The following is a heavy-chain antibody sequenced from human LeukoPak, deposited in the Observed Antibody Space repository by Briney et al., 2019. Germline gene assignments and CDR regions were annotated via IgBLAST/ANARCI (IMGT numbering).Heavy chain of an antibody. D-gene: IGHD2-21*02. J-gene: IGHJ4*02. CDR1: GYTFTSYG. CDR2: ISAYNGNT. Sequence: ASVKVSCKASGYTFTSYGISWVRQAPGQGLEWMGWISAYNGNTNYAQKLQGRVTMTTDTSTSTAYMELRSLRSDDTAVYYCARWGAGRDGGYCGGDCYSAYWGQGTLVTVSS. V-gene: IGHV1-18*01. CDR3: ARWGAGRDGGYCGGDCYSAY.